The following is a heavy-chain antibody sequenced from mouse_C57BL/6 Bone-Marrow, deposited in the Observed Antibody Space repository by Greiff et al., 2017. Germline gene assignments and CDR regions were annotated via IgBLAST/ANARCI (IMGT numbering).Heavy chain of an antibody. Sequence: DVKLVESGGGLVQPGGSLSLSCAASRFTFTDYYMSWVRQPPGKALEWLGFIRNKANGYTTEYSASVKGRFTISRDNSQSILYLQMNALRAEDSATYYCARPNWDWYFDVWGTGTTVTVSS. J-gene: IGHJ1*03. CDR1: RFTFTDYY. CDR2: IRNKANGYTT. CDR3: ARPNWDWYFDV. D-gene: IGHD4-1*01. V-gene: IGHV7-3*01.